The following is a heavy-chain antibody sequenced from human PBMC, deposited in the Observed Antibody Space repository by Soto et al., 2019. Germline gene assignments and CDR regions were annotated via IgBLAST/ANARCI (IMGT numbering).Heavy chain of an antibody. V-gene: IGHV4-39*01. J-gene: IGHJ3*02. CDR3: ARTVVVTARYFDI. D-gene: IGHD2-21*02. Sequence: SETMCRTCSVSAGCLCSSSNYSGCICQPPGKGLEWIGSIYYSGSTYYNPSLKSRVTISVDTSKNQFSLKLSSVTAADTAVYYCARTVVVTARYFDIWGQGTMVT. CDR1: AGCLCSSSNY. CDR2: IYYSGST.